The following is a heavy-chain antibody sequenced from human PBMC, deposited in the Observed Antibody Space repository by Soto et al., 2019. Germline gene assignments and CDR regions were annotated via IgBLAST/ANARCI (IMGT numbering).Heavy chain of an antibody. Sequence: QVQLVESGGGVVQPGRSLRLSCAASGFTFSSYGMHWVRQAPGKGLEWVAVISYDGSNKYYADSVKGRFTISRDNSKNTLYLQMNSLRAEDTAVYYCAKDEGPYYYYGMDVWGQGTTVTVSS. CDR2: ISYDGSNK. V-gene: IGHV3-30*18. CDR1: GFTFSSYG. CDR3: AKDEGPYYYYGMDV. J-gene: IGHJ6*02.